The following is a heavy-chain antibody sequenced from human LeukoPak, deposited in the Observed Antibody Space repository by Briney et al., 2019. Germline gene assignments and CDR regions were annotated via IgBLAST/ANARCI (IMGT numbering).Heavy chain of an antibody. Sequence: PGGSLRLSCAASGFTFSSYSMNWVRQAPGKGLEWVSYISSSSTIYYADSVKGRFTISRDNAKNSLYLQMNSLRAEDTAVYYCARGGRGVIIDYWGQGTLVTVSS. CDR3: ARGGRGVIIDY. CDR2: ISSSSTI. D-gene: IGHD3-10*01. V-gene: IGHV3-48*04. J-gene: IGHJ4*02. CDR1: GFTFSSYS.